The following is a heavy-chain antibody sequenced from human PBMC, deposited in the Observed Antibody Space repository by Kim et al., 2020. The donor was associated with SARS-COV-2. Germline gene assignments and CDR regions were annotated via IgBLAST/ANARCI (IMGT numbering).Heavy chain of an antibody. CDR2: ISYDGSNK. J-gene: IGHJ4*02. CDR3: AREETSSSWFDY. D-gene: IGHD6-13*01. CDR1: GFTFSSYA. Sequence: GGSLRLSCAASGFTFSSYAMHWVRQAPGKGLEWVAVISYDGSNKYYADSVKGRFTISRDNSKNTLYLQMNSLRAEDTAVYYCAREETSSSWFDYWGQGTLVTVSS. V-gene: IGHV3-30*04.